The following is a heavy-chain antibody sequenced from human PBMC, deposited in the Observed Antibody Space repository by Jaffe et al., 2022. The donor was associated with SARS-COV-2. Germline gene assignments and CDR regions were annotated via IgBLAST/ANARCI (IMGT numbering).Heavy chain of an antibody. J-gene: IGHJ4*02. Sequence: QVQLQESGPGLVKPSQTLSLTCTVSGGSISSGSYYWSWIRQPAGKGLEWIGRIYTSGSTNYNPSLKSRVTISVDTSKNQFSLKLSSVTAADTAVYYCARDLGYDFWSGPFDYWGQGTLVTVSS. CDR2: IYTSGST. CDR3: ARDLGYDFWSGPFDY. V-gene: IGHV4-61*02. D-gene: IGHD3-3*01. CDR1: GGSISSGSYY.